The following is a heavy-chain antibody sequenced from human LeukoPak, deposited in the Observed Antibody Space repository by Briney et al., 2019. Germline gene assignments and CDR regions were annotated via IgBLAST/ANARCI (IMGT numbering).Heavy chain of an antibody. Sequence: GGSLRLSCAASGFTVSSNYMSWVRQAPGKGLEWVSVIYTGGSTYYADSVKGRFTISRDNSKNTLYLQMNSLRAEDTAVYYCAKGGDLYSSSWYEGVYWGQGTLVTVSS. J-gene: IGHJ4*02. V-gene: IGHV3-53*05. CDR1: GFTVSSNY. D-gene: IGHD6-13*01. CDR3: AKGGDLYSSSWYEGVY. CDR2: IYTGGST.